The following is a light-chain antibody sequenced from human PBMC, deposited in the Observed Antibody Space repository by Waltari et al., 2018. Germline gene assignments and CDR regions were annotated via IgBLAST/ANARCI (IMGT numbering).Light chain of an antibody. CDR2: DVS. CDR3: SSYTSSSTLWV. J-gene: IGLJ3*02. Sequence: QSALTQPASVSGSPGQSITISCTGTSRDVGWYNSVSWYQQHPGKAPKLMMYDVSNRPSGVSNRFSGSKSGNTASLTISGLQAEDEADYYCSSYTSSSTLWVFGGGTKLTVL. CDR1: SRDVGWYNS. V-gene: IGLV2-14*03.